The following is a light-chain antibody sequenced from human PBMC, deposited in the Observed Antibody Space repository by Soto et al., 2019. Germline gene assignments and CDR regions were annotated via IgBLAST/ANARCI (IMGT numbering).Light chain of an antibody. Sequence: EIVLTQSPATLSLSPGESATLSCRASQSVGSYLAWFQQRPGQAPRLVIHDASKRATGIPARFSGSGSGTDFSLTMSGLEPEDFAVYYCQQRDNWPFTFGRGTTVDIK. V-gene: IGKV3-11*01. J-gene: IGKJ3*01. CDR1: QSVGSY. CDR3: QQRDNWPFT. CDR2: DAS.